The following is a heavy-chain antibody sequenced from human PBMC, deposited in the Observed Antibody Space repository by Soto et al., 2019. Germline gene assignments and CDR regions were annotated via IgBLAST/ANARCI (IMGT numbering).Heavy chain of an antibody. Sequence: QVQLVESGGGVVQPGRSLRLSCAASGFTFSSYGMHWVRQAPGKGLEWVEVISYDGSNKYDADSVKGRFTISRDNSKNTLYLQMNSLRAEDTAVYYCAKDLVTYYYDSSGPWGWFDPWGQGTLVTVSS. V-gene: IGHV3-30*18. J-gene: IGHJ5*02. CDR2: ISYDGSNK. CDR3: AKDLVTYYYDSSGPWGWFDP. D-gene: IGHD3-22*01. CDR1: GFTFSSYG.